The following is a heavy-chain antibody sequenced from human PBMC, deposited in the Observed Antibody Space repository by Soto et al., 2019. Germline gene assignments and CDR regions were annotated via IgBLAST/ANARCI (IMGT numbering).Heavy chain of an antibody. Sequence: PSETLSLTCAVSGYSISSGYYWGWIRQPPGKGLEWIGSIYHSGSTYYNPSLKSRVTISVDTSKNQFSLKLSSVTAADTAVYYCARDFSGRITIFGVAPGPWFDPWGQGTLVTVSS. V-gene: IGHV4-38-2*02. J-gene: IGHJ5*02. CDR2: IYHSGST. CDR3: ARDFSGRITIFGVAPGPWFDP. D-gene: IGHD3-3*01. CDR1: GYSISSGYY.